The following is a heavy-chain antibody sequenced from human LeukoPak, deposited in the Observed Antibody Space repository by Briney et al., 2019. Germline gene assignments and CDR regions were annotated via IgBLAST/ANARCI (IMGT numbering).Heavy chain of an antibody. V-gene: IGHV1-18*01. D-gene: IGHD1-26*01. J-gene: IGHJ4*02. CDR3: ARSGRGTYYYFDL. CDR2: ISGSNGNT. Sequence: ASVKVSCKASSYTFTRYGISWVRQAPGQGLEWMGWISGSNGNTNYAQKFQGRVSMTADTSTSTAYMELRSLRSDDAAVYYCARSGRGTYYYFDLWGQGTLVTVSS. CDR1: SYTFTRYG.